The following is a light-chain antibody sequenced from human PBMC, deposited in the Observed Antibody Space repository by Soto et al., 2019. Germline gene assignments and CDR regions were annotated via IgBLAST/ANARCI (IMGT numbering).Light chain of an antibody. CDR1: QSISSY. CDR2: AAS. J-gene: IGKJ1*01. Sequence: DIQMTQSPSSLSASVGDRVTITCRASQSISSYLNWYQQKPGKAPKLLIHAASSLESGVPSRFSGSGSGTDFTLTISSLQPEDSATYFCLQHNNYPPTFGQGTKVDIK. V-gene: IGKV1-39*01. CDR3: LQHNNYPPT.